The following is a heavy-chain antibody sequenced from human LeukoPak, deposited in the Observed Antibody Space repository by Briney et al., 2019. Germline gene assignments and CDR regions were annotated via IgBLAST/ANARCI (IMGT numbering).Heavy chain of an antibody. CDR2: IIPIFGTA. Sequence: SVKVSCKASGGTFSSYAISWVRQAPGQGLEWMGGIIPIFGTANYAQKFQGRVTITADESTSTAYMELSSLRSEDTAVYYCARVLSRITMIVVVRNPNYWYFDLWGRGTLVTVSS. D-gene: IGHD3-22*01. CDR3: ARVLSRITMIVVVRNPNYWYFDL. CDR1: GGTFSSYA. V-gene: IGHV1-69*13. J-gene: IGHJ2*01.